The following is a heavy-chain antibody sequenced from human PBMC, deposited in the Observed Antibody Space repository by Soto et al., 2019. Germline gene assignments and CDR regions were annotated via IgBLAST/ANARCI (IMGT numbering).Heavy chain of an antibody. CDR3: ARARDGYNFLYEPT. CDR2: SYSGGST. Sequence: LRLSCVAAGFPVSRNSMSWVRQAPGKGLEWVSVSYSGGSTDYADSVKGRFTISRDNSKNTLYLQMNSLRAENTAVYYCARARDGYNFLYEPTWGQGTLVTVSS. J-gene: IGHJ4*02. V-gene: IGHV3-53*01. D-gene: IGHD5-12*01. CDR1: GFPVSRNS.